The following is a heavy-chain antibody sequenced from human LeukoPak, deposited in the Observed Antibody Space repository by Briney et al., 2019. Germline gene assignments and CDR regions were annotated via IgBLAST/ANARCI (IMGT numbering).Heavy chain of an antibody. V-gene: IGHV3-23*01. CDR2: ISANGGVT. J-gene: IGHJ4*02. Sequence: GGSLRLSCAASGFTFSNYAMSWVRQAPGKGLEWVSAISANGGVTYYADSVKGRFTISRDNSKNTLYLQMNSLRAEDTAVYYCAKGSSPFDYWGQGTLVTVSS. CDR1: GFTFSNYA. CDR3: AKGSSPFDY. D-gene: IGHD6-13*01.